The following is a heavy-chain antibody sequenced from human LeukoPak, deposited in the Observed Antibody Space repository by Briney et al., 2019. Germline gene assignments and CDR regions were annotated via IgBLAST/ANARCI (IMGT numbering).Heavy chain of an antibody. CDR2: INHSGST. J-gene: IGHJ6*03. CDR1: GGSFSGYY. D-gene: IGHD6-13*01. V-gene: IGHV4-34*01. CDR3: ARGIAAAGYYYYYMDV. Sequence: PSETLSLTYAVYGGSFSGYYWSWIRQPPGKGLEWIGEINHSGSTNYNPSLKSRVTISVDTSKNQFSLKLSSVAAADTAVYYCARGIAAAGYYYYYMDVWGKGTTVTVSS.